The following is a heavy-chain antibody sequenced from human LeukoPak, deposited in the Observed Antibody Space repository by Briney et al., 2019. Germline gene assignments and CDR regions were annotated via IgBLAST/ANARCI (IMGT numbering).Heavy chain of an antibody. CDR3: VRAHQQRGYGYRY. CDR1: GGTFSSYA. J-gene: IGHJ4*02. CDR2: INPILGIA. Sequence: SVKVSYKASGGTFSSYAIRWVRQAPGEGRGWMGRINPILGIANYEQKFQGRVTTAYMELRSLRSEDTAVYYCVRAHQQRGYGYRYWGQGTLVSVSS. D-gene: IGHD5-12*01. V-gene: IGHV1-69*04.